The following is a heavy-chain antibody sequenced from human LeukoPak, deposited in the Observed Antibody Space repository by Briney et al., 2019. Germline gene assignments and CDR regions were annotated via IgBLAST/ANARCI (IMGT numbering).Heavy chain of an antibody. V-gene: IGHV3-48*03. Sequence: GGSLRLSCAVSGFSLSDYEVNWVRQAPGEGVEWVSYITKTSNEIYYADSVTGRFTISRDNPKNSLYLLMNSLGVEDTAVQYCAREGSVDDFDYWGQGIQVTDSS. CDR1: GFSLSDYE. D-gene: IGHD6-19*01. CDR2: ITKTSNEI. J-gene: IGHJ4*02. CDR3: AREGSVDDFDY.